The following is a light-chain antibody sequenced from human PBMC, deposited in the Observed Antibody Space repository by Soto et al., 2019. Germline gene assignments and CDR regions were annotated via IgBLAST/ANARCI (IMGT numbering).Light chain of an antibody. CDR1: QDISSY. CDR2: TAS. CDR3: KQLNGYQLT. Sequence: IQFTQSPSSLSASVGYRVTISFRSSQDISSYLAWYQQKPGRAPKLLIHTASTLHSGVPSRFSGSGSGTDFTLTISSLQPEDFATYYCKQLNGYQLTFGGGTKVDIK. J-gene: IGKJ4*01. V-gene: IGKV1-9*01.